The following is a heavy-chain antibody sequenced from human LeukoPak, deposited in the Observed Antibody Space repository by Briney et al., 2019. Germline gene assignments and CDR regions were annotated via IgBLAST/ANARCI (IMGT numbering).Heavy chain of an antibody. V-gene: IGHV3-7*03. Sequence: PGGSLRLSCAASGFTFSSYWMSWVRQAPGKGLEWVANIKQDGSEKYYVDSVKGRFTISRDNSKNTLYLQMNSLRAEDTAVYYCAKDLGSWSRPSNFDYWGQGTLVTVSS. J-gene: IGHJ4*02. D-gene: IGHD2-8*02. CDR3: AKDLGSWSRPSNFDY. CDR1: GFTFSSYW. CDR2: IKQDGSEK.